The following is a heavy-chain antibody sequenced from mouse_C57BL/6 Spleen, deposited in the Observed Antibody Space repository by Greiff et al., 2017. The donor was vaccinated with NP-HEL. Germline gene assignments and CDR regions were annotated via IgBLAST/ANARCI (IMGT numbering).Heavy chain of an antibody. J-gene: IGHJ3*01. V-gene: IGHV14-4*01. CDR1: GFNLKDDY. CDR3: TTTHYDYPFAY. CDR2: IDPENGDT. Sequence: VQLQQSGAELVRPGASVKLSCTASGFNLKDDYMPWVKQRPEQGLEWIGWIDPENGDTEYASKFQGKATITADTSSNTAYLQLSSLTSEDTSVYYCTTTHYDYPFAYWGQGTLVTVSA. D-gene: IGHD2-4*01.